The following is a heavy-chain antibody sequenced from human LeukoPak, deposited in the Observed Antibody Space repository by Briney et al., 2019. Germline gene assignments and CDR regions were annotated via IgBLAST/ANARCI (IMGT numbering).Heavy chain of an antibody. J-gene: IGHJ4*02. Sequence: EASVKVSCKASGYTFTGYYMHWVRQAPGQGLEWMRRINPNSGGTNYAQKFQGRVTMTRDTSISTAYMELSRLRSDDTAVYYCAGMPAGSSTTNDYWGPGTLVTVSS. CDR2: INPNSGGT. CDR1: GYTFTGYY. V-gene: IGHV1-2*06. CDR3: AGMPAGSSTTNDY. D-gene: IGHD2-2*01.